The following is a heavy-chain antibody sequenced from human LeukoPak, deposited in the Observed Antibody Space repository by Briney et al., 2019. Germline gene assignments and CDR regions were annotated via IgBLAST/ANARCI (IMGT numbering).Heavy chain of an antibody. CDR1: GYTFTSYA. CDR3: ARVYYGSGSWGARRYYYGMDV. CDR2: INAGNGNT. V-gene: IGHV1-3*01. Sequence: GASVKVSCKASGYTFTSYAMHWVRQAPGQRLKWMGWINAGNGNTKYSQKFQGRVTITRDTSASTAYMELSSLRSEDTAVYYCARVYYGSGSWGARRYYYGMDVWGRGTTVTVSS. J-gene: IGHJ6*04. D-gene: IGHD3-10*01.